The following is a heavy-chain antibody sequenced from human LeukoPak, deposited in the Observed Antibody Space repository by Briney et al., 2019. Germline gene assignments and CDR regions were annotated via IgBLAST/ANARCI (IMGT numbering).Heavy chain of an antibody. Sequence: GGSLRLSCAASGFTFDSCWMSWVRRAPGKGLEWVANIKQDGSEKYYVDSVKGRFTISRDNAKKSLYLQMNSLRAEDTAVYYCARERDDYNFFDYWGQGTLVTVSS. D-gene: IGHD5-24*01. V-gene: IGHV3-7*04. CDR2: IKQDGSEK. CDR3: ARERDDYNFFDY. CDR1: GFTFDSCW. J-gene: IGHJ4*02.